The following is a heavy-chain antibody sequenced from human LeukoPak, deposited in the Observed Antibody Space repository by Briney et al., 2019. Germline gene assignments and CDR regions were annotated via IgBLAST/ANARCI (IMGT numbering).Heavy chain of an antibody. V-gene: IGHV3-23*01. CDR1: GFTFSSYS. D-gene: IGHD3-10*01. Sequence: GGSLRLSCAASGFTFSSYSMAWVRQAPGMGLEWVSVISDTGGTTYYADSVKGRFTISRDNSKNTLYLQMNSLRAEDTAVYSCARAAMVRGVDYFDYWGQGTLVTVSS. CDR2: ISDTGGTT. CDR3: ARAAMVRGVDYFDY. J-gene: IGHJ4*02.